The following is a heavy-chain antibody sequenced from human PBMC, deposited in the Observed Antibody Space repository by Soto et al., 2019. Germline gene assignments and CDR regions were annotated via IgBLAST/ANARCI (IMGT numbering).Heavy chain of an antibody. V-gene: IGHV1-18*01. CDR2: INTETGNT. CDR3: VRDRPNSNLDF. Sequence: QVQLVQSGAEVTKPGASVKVSCTASGYSVLSYGFSWVRQAPGQGLEWMGYINTETGNTFYAQRLQGRVTMTTNTATNTAYMELRRLTSDDTAVYFCVRDRPNSNLDFWGQGTLSTISS. D-gene: IGHD2-8*01. CDR1: GYSVLSYG. J-gene: IGHJ4*02.